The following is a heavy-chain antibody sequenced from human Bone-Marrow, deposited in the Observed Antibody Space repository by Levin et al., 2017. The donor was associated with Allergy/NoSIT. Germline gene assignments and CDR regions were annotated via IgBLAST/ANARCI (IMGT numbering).Heavy chain of an antibody. CDR3: ARELSIGSPLLRAAFDI. CDR2: ISAYNGNT. V-gene: IGHV1-18*01. J-gene: IGHJ3*02. CDR1: GYTFTSYG. D-gene: IGHD1-26*01. Sequence: GASVKVSCKASGYTFTSYGISWVRQAPGQGLEWMGWISAYNGNTNYAQKLQGRVTMTTDTSTSTAYMELRSLRSDDTAVYYCARELSIGSPLLRAAFDIWGQGTMVTVSS.